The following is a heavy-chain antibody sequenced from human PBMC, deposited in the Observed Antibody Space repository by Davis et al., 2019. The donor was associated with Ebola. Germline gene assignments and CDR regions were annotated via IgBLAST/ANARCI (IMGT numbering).Heavy chain of an antibody. CDR2: TYYRSKWCN. CDR1: GDSVSSNSAA. V-gene: IGHV6-1*01. D-gene: IGHD1-26*01. Sequence: MPSETLSLTCAISGDSVSSNSAAWGWIRQSPSRGLEWLGRTYYRSKWCNDYAVSVQSRITINPDTSKNQFSLQLNSVTPEDTAVYYCTRDRGGAFDYWGQGTLVTVSS. CDR3: TRDRGGAFDY. J-gene: IGHJ4*02.